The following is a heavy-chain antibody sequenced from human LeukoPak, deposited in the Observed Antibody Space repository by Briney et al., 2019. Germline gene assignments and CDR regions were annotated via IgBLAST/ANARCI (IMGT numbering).Heavy chain of an antibody. Sequence: SETLSLTRAVYGGSFSGYYWSWIRQPPGKGLEWIGEINHSGSTYYNPSLKSRVTISVDTSKNQFSLKLSSVTAADTAVYYCARIPDYYGSGIYYMDVWGKGTTVTVSS. J-gene: IGHJ6*03. CDR3: ARIPDYYGSGIYYMDV. D-gene: IGHD3-10*01. V-gene: IGHV4-34*01. CDR2: INHSGST. CDR1: GGSFSGYY.